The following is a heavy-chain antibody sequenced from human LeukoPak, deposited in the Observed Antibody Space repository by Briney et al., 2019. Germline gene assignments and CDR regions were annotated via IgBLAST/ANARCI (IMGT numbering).Heavy chain of an antibody. V-gene: IGHV1-58*01. CDR3: AAVGCSSTSCYTDAFDI. D-gene: IGHD2-2*02. J-gene: IGHJ3*02. CDR1: GFTFTRSA. CDR2: IVVGSGDT. Sequence: SVKVSCKASGFTFTRSAVQWVRQARGQRLEWIGWIVVGSGDTDYAQKFHERVTITRDMSTSTAYMELSSLRSEDTAVYYCAAVGCSSTSCYTDAFDIWGQGTMVTVSS.